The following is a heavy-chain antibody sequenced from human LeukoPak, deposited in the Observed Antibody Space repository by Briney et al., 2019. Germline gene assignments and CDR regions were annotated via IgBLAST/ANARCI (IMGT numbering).Heavy chain of an antibody. CDR2: ISGSGDNT. Sequence: SGGSLRLSCAASGFTFSSYAMSWVRQVPGKGLEWVSVISGSGDNTYYADSVKGRFTISRDNSKNMLYLQMNSLRAEDTAVYYCAKDIAVAGKGYFDYWGQGTLVTVSS. D-gene: IGHD6-19*01. V-gene: IGHV3-23*01. CDR1: GFTFSSYA. J-gene: IGHJ4*02. CDR3: AKDIAVAGKGYFDY.